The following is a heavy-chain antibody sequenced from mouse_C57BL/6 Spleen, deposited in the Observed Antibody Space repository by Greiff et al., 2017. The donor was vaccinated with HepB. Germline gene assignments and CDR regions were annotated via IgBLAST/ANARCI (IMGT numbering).Heavy chain of an antibody. CDR3: ARKRDCPGHFDY. D-gene: IGHD3-3*01. J-gene: IGHJ2*01. CDR1: GYAFSSYW. V-gene: IGHV1-80*01. Sequence: QVQLKESGAELVKPGASVKISCKASGYAFSSYWMNWVKQRPGKGLEWIGQIYPGDGDTNYNGKFKGKATLTADKSSSTAYMQLSSLTSEDSAVYCCARKRDCPGHFDYWGQGTTLTVSS. CDR2: IYPGDGDT.